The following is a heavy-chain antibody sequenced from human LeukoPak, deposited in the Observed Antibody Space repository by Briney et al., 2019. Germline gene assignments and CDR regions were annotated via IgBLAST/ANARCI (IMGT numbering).Heavy chain of an antibody. D-gene: IGHD4-17*01. CDR1: GFTFSNYN. CDR2: ISSNSNYL. V-gene: IGHV3-21*01. Sequence: GGSLRLSCAASGFTFSNYNMNWVRQAPGKGLECVSSISSNSNYLYYADSVKGRFSISRDNAKNSLNLQMNSLRAEDTAVYYCARDSKGDYGDHGEDYWGQGTLVTVSS. J-gene: IGHJ4*02. CDR3: ARDSKGDYGDHGEDY.